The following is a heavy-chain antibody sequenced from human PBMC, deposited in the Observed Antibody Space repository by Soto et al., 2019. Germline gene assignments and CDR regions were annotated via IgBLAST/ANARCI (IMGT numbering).Heavy chain of an antibody. CDR3: TRDSYEDYYFDY. D-gene: IGHD4-17*01. CDR1: GYTFTSYG. Sequence: QVQLVQSGAEVKKPGASVKVSCKASGYTFTSYGISWVRQAPGQGLEWMGIMNPGGVIMTYAQKFQGRVTMTRDTSTSTVSMELSSLRSDDTAVYYCTRDSYEDYYFDYWGQGTLVTVSS. V-gene: IGHV1-46*01. CDR2: MNPGGVIM. J-gene: IGHJ4*02.